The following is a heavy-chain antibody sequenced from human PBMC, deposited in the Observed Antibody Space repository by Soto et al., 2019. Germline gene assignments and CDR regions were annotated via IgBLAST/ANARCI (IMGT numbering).Heavy chain of an antibody. J-gene: IGHJ4*02. Sequence: SVSCGSFGSSGHYWGWIRQPPGKGLEWIGSIYYRGTTYYNPSLKSRVTISVDKSKNQFSLEVRSVTASDTAVYYCASNEEYYFDYWGQGTLVTVSS. V-gene: IGHV4-39*01. CDR3: ASNEEYYFDY. CDR1: CGSFGSSGHY. CDR2: IYYRGTT.